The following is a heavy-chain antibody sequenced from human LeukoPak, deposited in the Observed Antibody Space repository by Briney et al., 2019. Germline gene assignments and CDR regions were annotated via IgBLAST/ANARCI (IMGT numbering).Heavy chain of an antibody. CDR1: GFTFSDYS. J-gene: IGHJ5*02. CDR3: ARADSSSWGGNWFDP. D-gene: IGHD3-22*01. CDR2: ISSSGTSI. V-gene: IGHV3-11*01. Sequence: GGSLRLSCAASGFTFSDYSMSWIRQAPGKGLEWVSYISSSGTSIYYADSVKGRFTISRDNAKNSLYLQMNSLRAEDTAVYYCARADSSSWGGNWFDPWGQGMLVTVSS.